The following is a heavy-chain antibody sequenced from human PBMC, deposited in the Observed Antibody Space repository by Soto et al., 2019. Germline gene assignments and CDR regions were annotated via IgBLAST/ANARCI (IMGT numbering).Heavy chain of an antibody. CDR2: INQDGSEK. J-gene: IGHJ6*02. Sequence: EVHLVESGGGLVQSGGSLRLSCAASGFTFSSYWMDWARQAPGKGLEWVANINQDGSEKYYVDSVKGRFSISRDNAKNSLFVHMNSLRADDTAVYHCTRSMDVWGQGTTVTVSS. CDR1: GFTFSSYW. CDR3: TRSMDV. V-gene: IGHV3-7*05.